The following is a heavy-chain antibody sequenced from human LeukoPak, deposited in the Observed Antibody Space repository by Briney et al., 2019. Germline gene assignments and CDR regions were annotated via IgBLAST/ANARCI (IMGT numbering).Heavy chain of an antibody. V-gene: IGHV4-34*01. J-gene: IGHJ6*02. D-gene: IGHD5-24*01. Sequence: SETLSLTCAVYGGSFSGYYWSWIRQPPGKGLEWIGEINHSGSTNYNPSLKSRVAISVDTSKNQFSRKLSSVTAADTAVYYCARVQSLGPSARWLQLSYYYYGMDVWGQGTTVTVSS. CDR2: INHSGST. CDR3: ARVQSLGPSARWLQLSYYYYGMDV. CDR1: GGSFSGYY.